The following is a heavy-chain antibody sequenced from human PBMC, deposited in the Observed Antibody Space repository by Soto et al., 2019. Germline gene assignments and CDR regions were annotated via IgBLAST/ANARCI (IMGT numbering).Heavy chain of an antibody. V-gene: IGHV1-58*01. Sequence: SLTVSCKPSGFAFTSSSVQWVRQGRGQRLEWIGWIVVGSGNTKDAQKFQERVTITRDMSTSTAYMELSSLRSEDTAVYYCAADGAAAGTNYFDYWGQGTLVNVPS. CDR3: AADGAAAGTNYFDY. CDR1: GFAFTSSS. D-gene: IGHD6-13*01. J-gene: IGHJ4*02. CDR2: IVVGSGNT.